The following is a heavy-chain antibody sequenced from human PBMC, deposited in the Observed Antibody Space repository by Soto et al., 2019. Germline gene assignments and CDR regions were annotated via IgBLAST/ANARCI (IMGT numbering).Heavy chain of an antibody. CDR1: GYTFTSYD. CDR2: MNPNSGNT. D-gene: IGHD3-10*01. V-gene: IGHV1-8*01. CDR3: ARSGELLSNDAFDI. J-gene: IGHJ3*02. Sequence: SVKVSCKAPGYTFTSYDINWVRQATGQGLEWMGWMNPNSGNTGYAQKFQGRVTMTRNTSISTAYMELSSLRSEDTAVYYCARSGELLSNDAFDIWGQGTMVTVS.